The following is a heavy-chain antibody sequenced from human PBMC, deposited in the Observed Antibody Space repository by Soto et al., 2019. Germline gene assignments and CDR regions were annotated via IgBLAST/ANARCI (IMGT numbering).Heavy chain of an antibody. CDR2: ISDYNGKT. Sequence: ASVKVSCKASGYTFISYGISWVRQAPGQGLEWMGWISDYNGKTNYAQKFQGRVTMTTDTSTTTAYMELGSLSSRDTAVYYCARDKELLITPCDYWGQGTLVTVSS. V-gene: IGHV1-18*04. D-gene: IGHD1-7*01. CDR3: ARDKELLITPCDY. CDR1: GYTFISYG. J-gene: IGHJ4*02.